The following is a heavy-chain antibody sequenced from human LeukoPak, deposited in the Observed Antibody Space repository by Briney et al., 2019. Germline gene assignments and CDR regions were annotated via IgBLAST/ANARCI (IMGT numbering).Heavy chain of an antibody. Sequence: PGGSLSLSCAAAGFTFSHYGMSWVRQAPGKGLEWVSTISGSGGSTNYVDSVKGRFTISRDNSKNMVYLQMNNLRAEDTAVYYCAKDGYNYSDYWGQGTLVTVSS. CDR1: GFTFSHYG. CDR2: ISGSGGST. J-gene: IGHJ4*02. CDR3: AKDGYNYSDY. D-gene: IGHD5-24*01. V-gene: IGHV3-23*01.